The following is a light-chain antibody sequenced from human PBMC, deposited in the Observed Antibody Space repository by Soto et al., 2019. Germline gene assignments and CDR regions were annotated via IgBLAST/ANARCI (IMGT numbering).Light chain of an antibody. J-gene: IGKJ1*01. CDR1: QSVSSN. Sequence: EIVMTQSPATLSVSPGERATLSCRASQSVSSNLAWYQQKPGQAPRLLIYGTSTRATGIPARFSGSGSGTEFTLTISSLQSEDFAVCYCQQYNIWPPWTFGQGTKVDIK. V-gene: IGKV3-15*01. CDR3: QQYNIWPPWT. CDR2: GTS.